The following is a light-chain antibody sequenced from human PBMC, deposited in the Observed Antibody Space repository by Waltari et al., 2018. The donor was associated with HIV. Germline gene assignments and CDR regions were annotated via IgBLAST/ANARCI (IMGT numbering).Light chain of an antibody. V-gene: IGLV2-14*01. J-gene: IGLJ3*02. CDR1: SSDIGAYNY. CDR2: EVR. CDR3: SSYRSTVGVV. Sequence: QSALTQPASVSGSPGQSITISCTGTSSDIGAYNYVSWYQQHPGRVPKIIISEVRKRTSGGSNRFSGSKSGNTASLTSSGLQAEDEADYYCSSYRSTVGVVFGGGTKVTVL.